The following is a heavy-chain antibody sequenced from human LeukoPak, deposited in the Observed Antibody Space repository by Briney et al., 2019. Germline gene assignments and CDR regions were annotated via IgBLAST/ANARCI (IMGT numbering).Heavy chain of an antibody. V-gene: IGHV3-23*01. CDR1: GFTFSSYA. CDR3: AKASSDSTGWSYY. D-gene: IGHD6-19*01. J-gene: IGHJ4*02. CDR2: VSGSGGST. Sequence: GGSLRLSCAASGFTFSSYAMTWVRQAPGKGLEWVSSVSGSGGSTYNADSVKGRFTIFRDSSKNTLYLHMNSLRAEDTAVYYCAKASSDSTGWSYYWGQGTLVTVSS.